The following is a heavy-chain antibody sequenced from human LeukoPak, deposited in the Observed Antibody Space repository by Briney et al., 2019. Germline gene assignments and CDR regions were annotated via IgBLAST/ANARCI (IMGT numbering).Heavy chain of an antibody. CDR2: IYFSGIT. D-gene: IGHD6-6*01. Sequence: SETLSLTCTVSGGSLTNYYWSWIRQPPGKGLEWIAYIYFSGITNYNPSLKSRVTISVDTSKNQFSLKLSSVTAADTAVYYCARGGQMKGVAARPLPAYWGQGTLVTVSS. V-gene: IGHV4-59*12. CDR3: ARGGQMKGVAARPLPAY. CDR1: GGSLTNYY. J-gene: IGHJ4*02.